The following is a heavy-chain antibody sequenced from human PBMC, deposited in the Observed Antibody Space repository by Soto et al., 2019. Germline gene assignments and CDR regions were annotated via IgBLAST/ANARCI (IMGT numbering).Heavy chain of an antibody. CDR3: ARDVTIFGVVTDAFDI. Sequence: ASVKVSCKASGYTFTSYGISCVRQAPGQGLEWMGWISAYNGNTNYAQKLQGRVTMTTDTSTSTAYVELRSLRSDDTAVYYCARDVTIFGVVTDAFDIWGQGTMVTVSS. CDR2: ISAYNGNT. D-gene: IGHD3-3*01. V-gene: IGHV1-18*01. CDR1: GYTFTSYG. J-gene: IGHJ3*02.